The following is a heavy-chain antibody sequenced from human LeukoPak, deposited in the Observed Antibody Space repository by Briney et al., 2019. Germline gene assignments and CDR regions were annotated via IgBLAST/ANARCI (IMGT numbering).Heavy chain of an antibody. CDR2: ISSSGSTI. CDR3: AKDLRQGNYYDSSGYWYYFDY. V-gene: IGHV3-48*03. D-gene: IGHD3-22*01. J-gene: IGHJ4*02. Sequence: GGSLRLSCAASGFTFSSYEMNWVRQAPGKGLEWVSYISSSGSTIYYADSVKGRFTVSRDHAKNSLYLQMNSLRAEDTDVYYCAKDLRQGNYYDSSGYWYYFDYWGQGTLVTVSS. CDR1: GFTFSSYE.